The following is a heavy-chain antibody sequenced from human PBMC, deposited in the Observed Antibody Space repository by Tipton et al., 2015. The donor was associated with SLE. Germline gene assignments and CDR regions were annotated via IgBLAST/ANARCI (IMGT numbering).Heavy chain of an antibody. D-gene: IGHD4-17*01. Sequence: SLRLSCAASGFTFDDYAMHWVRQAPGKGLEWVSGISWNSGSIGYADSVKGRFTISRDNAKNSLYLQMNSLRAEDTALCYCAKDIGYGDYIWGQGTLVTVSS. V-gene: IGHV3-9*01. CDR3: AKDIGYGDYI. J-gene: IGHJ4*02. CDR1: GFTFDDYA. CDR2: ISWNSGSI.